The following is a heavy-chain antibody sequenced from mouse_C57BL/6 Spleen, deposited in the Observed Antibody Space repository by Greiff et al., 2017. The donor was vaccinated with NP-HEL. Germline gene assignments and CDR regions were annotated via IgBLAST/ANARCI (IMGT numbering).Heavy chain of an antibody. CDR2: ISNGGGST. CDR3: ASNYEGTAWCAY. CDR1: GFTFSDYY. Sequence: EVQRVESGGGLVQPGGSLKLSCAASGFTFSDYYMYWVRQTPEKRLEWVAYISNGGGSTYYPDTVKGRFTISRDNAKNTLYLQMSRLKSEDTAMYYCASNYEGTAWCAYWGQGTLVTVSA. D-gene: IGHD2-1*01. J-gene: IGHJ3*01. V-gene: IGHV5-12*01.